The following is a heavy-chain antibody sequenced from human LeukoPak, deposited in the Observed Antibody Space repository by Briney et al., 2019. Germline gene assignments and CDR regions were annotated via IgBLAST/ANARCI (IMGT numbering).Heavy chain of an antibody. CDR1: GGSISSGGYY. J-gene: IGHJ4*02. CDR2: IYHSGST. V-gene: IGHV4-30-2*01. D-gene: IGHD6-13*01. CDR3: ARGEIAAAGPPYYFDY. Sequence: SETLSLTCTVSGGSISSGGYYWSWIRQPPGKGLEWIGYIYHSGSTYYNPSLKSRVTISVDRSKNQFSLKLSSVTAADTAVYYCARGEIAAAGPPYYFDYWGQGTLVTVSS.